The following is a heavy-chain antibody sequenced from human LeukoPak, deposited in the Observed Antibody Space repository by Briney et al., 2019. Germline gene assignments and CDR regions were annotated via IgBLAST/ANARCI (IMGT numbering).Heavy chain of an antibody. J-gene: IGHJ4*02. Sequence: ASVKVSCKASGGTFSSYAISWVRQAPGQGLEWMGWISAYNGNTNYAQKLQGRVTMTTDTSTSTAYMELRSLRSDDTAVYYCARDTEVAGIFDYWGQGTLVTVSS. CDR2: ISAYNGNT. CDR1: GGTFSSYA. CDR3: ARDTEVAGIFDY. D-gene: IGHD6-19*01. V-gene: IGHV1-18*01.